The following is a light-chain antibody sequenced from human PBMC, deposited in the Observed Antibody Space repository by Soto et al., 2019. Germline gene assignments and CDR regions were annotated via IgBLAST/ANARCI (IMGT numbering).Light chain of an antibody. Sequence: QSVLTQPASVSGSPGQSITISCSGTSSDVGSYNHVAWYQQFPGKTPKLIIYEVTYRPSGVSHRFSASKSGNTASLTISGLQAEDKADYYCISYTGSSTSYVFGTGTKVTVL. CDR1: SSDVGSYNH. CDR3: ISYTGSSTSYV. V-gene: IGLV2-14*01. CDR2: EVT. J-gene: IGLJ1*01.